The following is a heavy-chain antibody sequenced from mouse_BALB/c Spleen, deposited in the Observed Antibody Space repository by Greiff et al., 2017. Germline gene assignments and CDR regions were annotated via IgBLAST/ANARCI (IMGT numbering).Heavy chain of an antibody. J-gene: IGHJ3*01. V-gene: IGHV1-14*01. Sequence: EVQLQQSGPELVKPGASVKMSCKASGYTFTSYVMHWVKQKPGQGLEWIGYINPYNDGTKYNEKFKGKATLTSDKSSSTAYMELSSLTSEDSAVYYCARSVDYDYEGWFADWGQGTLVTVSA. CDR1: GYTFTSYV. CDR3: ARSVDYDYEGWFAD. D-gene: IGHD2-4*01. CDR2: INPYNDGT.